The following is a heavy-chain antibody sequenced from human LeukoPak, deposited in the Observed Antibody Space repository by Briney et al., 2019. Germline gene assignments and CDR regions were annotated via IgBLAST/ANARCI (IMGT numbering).Heavy chain of an antibody. V-gene: IGHV3-30*04. CDR1: GFTFSTYA. CDR2: ISYDGSNK. D-gene: IGHD3-22*01. Sequence: GGSLRLSCAASGFTFSTYAMHWVRQAPGKGLEWVASISYDGSNKNYADSVKGRFTISRDSSNNTLYLQMNSLRPEDTAVYYCAKLDWYDSSGYYNVLDYWGQGTLVTVSS. CDR3: AKLDWYDSSGYYNVLDY. J-gene: IGHJ4*02.